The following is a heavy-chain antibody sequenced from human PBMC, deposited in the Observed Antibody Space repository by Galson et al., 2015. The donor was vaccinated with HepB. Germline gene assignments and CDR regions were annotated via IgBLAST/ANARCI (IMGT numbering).Heavy chain of an antibody. Sequence: SVKVSCKASGYTFTGYYMHWVRQAPGQGLEWMGWINPNSGGTNYAQKFQGWVTMTRDTSISTAYMELSRLRSDDTAVYYCARGQAGGSGWDNYYYYYGMDVWGQGTTVTVSS. CDR1: GYTFTGYY. J-gene: IGHJ6*02. CDR2: INPNSGGT. V-gene: IGHV1-2*04. D-gene: IGHD6-19*01. CDR3: ARGQAGGSGWDNYYYYYGMDV.